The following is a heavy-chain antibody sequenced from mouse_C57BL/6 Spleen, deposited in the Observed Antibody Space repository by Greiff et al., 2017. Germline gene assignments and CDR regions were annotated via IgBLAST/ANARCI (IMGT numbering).Heavy chain of an antibody. Sequence: EVQLQQSGAELVRPGASVKLSCTASGFNIQDYYMHWVKQRPEQGLEWIGRIDPEDGDTESAPKFQGKSTMTADTSSNTAYLQLSSLTSEDTAVYYCTTDYYGSSYWFAYWGQGTLVTVSA. CDR1: GFNIQDYY. CDR2: IDPEDGDT. D-gene: IGHD1-1*01. CDR3: TTDYYGSSYWFAY. J-gene: IGHJ3*01. V-gene: IGHV14-1*01.